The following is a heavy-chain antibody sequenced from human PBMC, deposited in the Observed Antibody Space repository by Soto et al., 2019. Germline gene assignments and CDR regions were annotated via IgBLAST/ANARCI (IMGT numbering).Heavy chain of an antibody. D-gene: IGHD3-3*01. Sequence: SETLSLTCTVSGGSISSGGYYWSWIRQHPGKGLEWIGYIYYSGSTYYNPSLKGRVTISVDTSKNQFSLKLSSVTAADTAVYYCARGLSEYYDFWSGPENPYYYYGMDVWGQGTTVTVSS. J-gene: IGHJ6*02. CDR3: ARGLSEYYDFWSGPENPYYYYGMDV. CDR2: IYYSGST. CDR1: GGSISSGGYY. V-gene: IGHV4-31*03.